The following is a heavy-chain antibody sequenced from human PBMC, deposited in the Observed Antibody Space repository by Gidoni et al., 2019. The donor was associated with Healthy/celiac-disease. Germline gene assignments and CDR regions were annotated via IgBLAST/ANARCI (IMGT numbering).Heavy chain of an antibody. Sequence: QVQLVQSGAEVQKPGSSVKVSCKASGGPFSSYTISWVRPPGQGLEWMGRIIPILGIANYAQKFQGRVTITADKSTSTAYMELSSLRSEDTAVYYCATRPYYYGSGSYLGFDPWGQGTLVTVSS. CDR1: GGPFSSYT. V-gene: IGHV1-69*02. CDR3: ATRPYYYGSGSYLGFDP. J-gene: IGHJ5*02. CDR2: IIPILGIA. D-gene: IGHD3-10*01.